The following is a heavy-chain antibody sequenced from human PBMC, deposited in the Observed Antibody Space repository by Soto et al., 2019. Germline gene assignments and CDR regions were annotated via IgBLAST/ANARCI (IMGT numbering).Heavy chain of an antibody. J-gene: IGHJ6*02. CDR1: GFRVGDYW. V-gene: IGHV3-74*01. CDR3: TATPRNGMGV. CDR2: VSNEGSK. Sequence: EVQLVESGGGLVQPGGSLRLACAGSGFRVGDYWMHWVRQAPGKGLVWVSRVSNEGSKEYADFVKDRFTLSKDNAKNTLYLERDSLSVEDTALYYCTATPRNGMGVWGQGTKVTVAS.